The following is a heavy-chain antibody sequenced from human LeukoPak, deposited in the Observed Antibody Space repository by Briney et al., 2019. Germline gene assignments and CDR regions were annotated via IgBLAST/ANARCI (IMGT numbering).Heavy chain of an antibody. J-gene: IGHJ5*02. CDR2: ISSSSSTTI. CDR1: GFTFSSYS. D-gene: IGHD3-10*01. Sequence: GGSLRLSCAVSGFTFSSYSMNWVRQAPGKGLEWISYISSSSSTTIYYADSVTGRFTISRDNAKNSMYLQMNSLRDQDTAVYYCARDKKSYYYGSGYWFDPWGQGTLVTVSS. V-gene: IGHV3-48*02. CDR3: ARDKKSYYYGSGYWFDP.